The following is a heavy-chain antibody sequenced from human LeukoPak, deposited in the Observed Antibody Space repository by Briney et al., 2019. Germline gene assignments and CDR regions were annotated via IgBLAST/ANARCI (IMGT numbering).Heavy chain of an antibody. Sequence: PSETLSLTCTVSGGSISSSSYYWGWIRQPPGKGLEWIGSIYYSGSTYYNPSLKSRVTISVDTSKNQFSLKLTSVTAADTAVYYCCGSGWFAGPFGYWGQGALVTVSS. D-gene: IGHD6-19*01. CDR2: IYYSGST. CDR1: GGSISSSSYY. J-gene: IGHJ4*02. V-gene: IGHV4-39*07. CDR3: CGSGWFAGPFGY.